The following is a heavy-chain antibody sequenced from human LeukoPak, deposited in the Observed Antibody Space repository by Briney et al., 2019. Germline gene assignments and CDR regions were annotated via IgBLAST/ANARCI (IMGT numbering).Heavy chain of an antibody. CDR2: ISYDGSNK. CDR3: ARDMYSGSYFDY. V-gene: IGHV3-30-3*01. J-gene: IGHJ4*02. CDR1: GFTFSSYA. D-gene: IGHD1-26*01. Sequence: GRSLRLSCAASGFTFSSYAMHWVRQAPGKGPEWVAVISYDGSNKYYADSVKGRFTISRGNSKNTLYLQMNSLRAEDTAVYYCARDMYSGSYFDYWGQGTLVTVSS.